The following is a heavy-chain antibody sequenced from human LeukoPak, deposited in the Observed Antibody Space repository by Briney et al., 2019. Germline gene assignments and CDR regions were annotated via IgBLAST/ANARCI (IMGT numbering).Heavy chain of an antibody. D-gene: IGHD2/OR15-2a*01. Sequence: GASVKVSCKASGYTFTSYGISWVRQAPGQGLEWMGGISADNGNTNYAQKLQGRVTMTADTSTSTAYMELRSLRSDDTAVYYCARVDPVNFDYWGQGTLVTVSS. CDR1: GYTFTSYG. CDR2: ISADNGNT. V-gene: IGHV1-18*01. J-gene: IGHJ4*02. CDR3: ARVDPVNFDY.